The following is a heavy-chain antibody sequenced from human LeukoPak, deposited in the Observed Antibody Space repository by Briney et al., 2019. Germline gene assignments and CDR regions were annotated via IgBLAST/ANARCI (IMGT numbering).Heavy chain of an antibody. CDR3: ARDRRGQLAFDY. V-gene: IGHV4-61*02. CDR1: GGSISSGGYY. D-gene: IGHD6-6*01. Sequence: SQTLSLTCTVSGGSISSGGYYWSWIRQHPGMGLEWIGRIYTSGSTNYNPSLKSRVTMSVDTSKNQFSLKLSSVTAADTAVYYCARDRRGQLAFDYWGQGTLVTVSS. J-gene: IGHJ4*02. CDR2: IYTSGST.